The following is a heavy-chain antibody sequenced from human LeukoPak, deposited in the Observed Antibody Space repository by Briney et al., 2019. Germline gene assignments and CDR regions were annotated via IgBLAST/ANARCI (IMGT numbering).Heavy chain of an antibody. J-gene: IGHJ6*03. V-gene: IGHV1-8*01. CDR3: ARQSPISGFSSAYYYYYYMDV. CDR2: MNPNSGNT. D-gene: IGHD6-6*01. Sequence: ASVKVSCKASGYTLTSYDINWVRQATGQGLEWMGWMNPNSGNTGYAQKFQGRATMTRDTSISTAYMELSSLRSEDTAVYYCARQSPISGFSSAYYYYYYMDVWGKGTTVTVSS. CDR1: GYTLTSYD.